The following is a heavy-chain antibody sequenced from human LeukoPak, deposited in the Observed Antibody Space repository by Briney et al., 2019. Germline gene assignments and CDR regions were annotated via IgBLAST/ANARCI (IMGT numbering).Heavy chain of an antibody. CDR1: AGFVSNSNYY. CDR2: IYYSGST. Sequence: PSETLSLTCTVSAGFVSNSNYYWGWIRQPPGKGLEWIGSIYYSGSTYYNPSLESRVTISLDTSKNQFSLKLSSVTAADTAVYYCARRAWQLGYYFDYWGQGTLVTVSS. CDR3: ARRAWQLGYYFDY. J-gene: IGHJ4*02. V-gene: IGHV4-39*07. D-gene: IGHD6-6*01.